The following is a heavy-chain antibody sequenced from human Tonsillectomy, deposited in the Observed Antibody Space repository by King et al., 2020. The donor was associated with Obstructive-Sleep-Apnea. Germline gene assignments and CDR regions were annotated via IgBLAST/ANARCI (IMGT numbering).Heavy chain of an antibody. Sequence: VQLVESGGGLVKPGGSLRLSCAASGFTFSNAWMSWVRQDPGRGLEWVGRIKSKTDGETTDYAAPVKGRFIISRDDSKNTLYLQMNSLKTEDTAVYYCTTDRSLGGSSADYWGQGTLVTVSS. CDR3: TTDRSLGGSSADY. D-gene: IGHD3-22*01. V-gene: IGHV3-15*01. J-gene: IGHJ4*02. CDR2: IKSKTDGETT. CDR1: GFTFSNAW.